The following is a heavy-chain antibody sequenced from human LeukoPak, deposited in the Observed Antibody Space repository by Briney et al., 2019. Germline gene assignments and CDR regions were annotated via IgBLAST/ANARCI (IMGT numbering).Heavy chain of an antibody. V-gene: IGHV3-74*01. CDR2: INTDGSST. CDR1: GFPFSSYW. J-gene: IGHJ4*02. CDR3: ERGASLYSVDH. Sequence: GGSLRLSCAVSGFPFSSYWMDWVRQAPGKGPVWVSRINTDGSSTDYADSVKGRFTISRDNAKNTLYLQMNSLTADDTAIYYGERGASLYSVDHWGQGTLVTVSS. D-gene: IGHD2-15*01.